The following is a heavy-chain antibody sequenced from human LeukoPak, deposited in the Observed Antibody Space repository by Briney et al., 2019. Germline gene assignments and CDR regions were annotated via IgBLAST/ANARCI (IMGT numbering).Heavy chain of an antibody. D-gene: IGHD5-24*01. CDR3: ARDDGYNFDGYYYGMDV. J-gene: IGHJ6*02. CDR2: IKQDGSEK. V-gene: IGHV3-7*01. CDR1: GFTFSSYW. Sequence: GGSLRLSCAASGFTFSSYWMSWVRQAPGKGLEWVANIKQDGSEKNYVDSVKGRFTISRDNAENSLFLQMDTLRAEDTAVYYCARDDGYNFDGYYYGMDVWGRGTTVTVSS.